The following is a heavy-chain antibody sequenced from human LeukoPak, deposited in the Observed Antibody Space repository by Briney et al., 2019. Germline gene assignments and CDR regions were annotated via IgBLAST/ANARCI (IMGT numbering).Heavy chain of an antibody. J-gene: IGHJ4*02. CDR2: IYYSGST. CDR3: AGGPVPYYYDD. CDR1: GGSISSGSYS. D-gene: IGHD3-22*01. V-gene: IGHV4-30-4*01. Sequence: PSETLSLTRTVSGGSISSGSYSWSWIRQPPGKGLEWIGHIYYSGSTYYNPSLKSRVTISGDTSRNQFSLNLRSVTAADTAVYYCAGGPVPYYYDDWGQGILVTVSS.